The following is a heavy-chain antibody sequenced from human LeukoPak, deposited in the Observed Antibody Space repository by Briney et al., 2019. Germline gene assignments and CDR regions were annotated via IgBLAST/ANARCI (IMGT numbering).Heavy chain of an antibody. Sequence: SGGSLRLSCAASGFTFSSYSMNWVRQAPGKGLEWVSSISSSSSYIYYADSVRGRFTISRDNSKNTLYLQMNSLRAEDTAVYSCARDLGSTGARYYYYYYGMDVWGQGTTVTVSS. D-gene: IGHD1-14*01. J-gene: IGHJ6*02. V-gene: IGHV3-21*06. CDR3: ARDLGSTGARYYYYYYGMDV. CDR1: GFTFSSYS. CDR2: ISSSSSYI.